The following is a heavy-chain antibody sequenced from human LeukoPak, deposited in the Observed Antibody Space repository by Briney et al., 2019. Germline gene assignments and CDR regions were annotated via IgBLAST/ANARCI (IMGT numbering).Heavy chain of an antibody. CDR2: IYTSGST. Sequence: SETLSLTCTVSGGSISSYYWSWIRQPAGKGLEWIGRIYTSGSTNYNPSLKSRVTISVDTSKNQFSLKLSSVTAADTAVYYCARAIGYCSSTSCYDRGNYFDYWGQGTLVTVSS. CDR3: ARAIGYCSSTSCYDRGNYFDY. CDR1: GGSISSYY. V-gene: IGHV4-4*07. J-gene: IGHJ4*02. D-gene: IGHD2-2*01.